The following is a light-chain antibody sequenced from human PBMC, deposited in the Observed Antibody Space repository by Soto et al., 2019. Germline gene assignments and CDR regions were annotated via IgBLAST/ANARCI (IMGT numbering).Light chain of an antibody. J-gene: IGKJ4*01. CDR2: AAS. V-gene: IGKV1-9*01. Sequence: DIQLTQSPSPLSASVGDRVTITCRASQGISSHLAWYQQKSGKAPKLLMYAASTLQSGVPSRFSGSGSGTEFTLTISSLQPEDFATYYCQQRHSYPLTFGGGTKVEIK. CDR1: QGISSH. CDR3: QQRHSYPLT.